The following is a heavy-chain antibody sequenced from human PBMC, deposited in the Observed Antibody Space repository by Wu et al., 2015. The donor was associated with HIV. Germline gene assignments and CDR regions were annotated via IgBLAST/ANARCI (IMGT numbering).Heavy chain of an antibody. Sequence: QVQLVQSRAEVKKPGASVKVSCKASGFIFTNDYFHWVRQAPGQGLEWMGIINPSSGSTSYAQKFKGRVTMTRDTSTATVYMELRSLRSEDTAVYSCARAGGFCSGTSCLDLWGQGTLVTV. J-gene: IGHJ5*02. CDR1: GFIFTNDY. V-gene: IGHV1-46*01. D-gene: IGHD2-2*03. CDR3: ARAGGFCSGTSCLDL. CDR2: INPSSGST.